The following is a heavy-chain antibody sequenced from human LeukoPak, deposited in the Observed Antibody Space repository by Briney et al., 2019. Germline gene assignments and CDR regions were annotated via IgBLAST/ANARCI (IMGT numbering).Heavy chain of an antibody. Sequence: GGSLRLSCATSGFTFDDYAMHWVRQAPGKGLEWVSLISWDGSSTYYADSVKGRFIISRDNSKNSLYLQMNSLRTEDTALYYCAKGSSGSYLWGQGTLVTVSS. D-gene: IGHD1-26*01. V-gene: IGHV3-43D*03. CDR2: ISWDGSST. CDR3: AKGSSGSYL. J-gene: IGHJ4*02. CDR1: GFTFDDYA.